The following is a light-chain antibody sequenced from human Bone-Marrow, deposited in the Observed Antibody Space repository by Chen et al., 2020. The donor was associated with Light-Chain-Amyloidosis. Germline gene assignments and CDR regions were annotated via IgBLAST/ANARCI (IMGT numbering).Light chain of an antibody. J-gene: IGLJ2*01. CDR3: QSADSSGTYEVI. V-gene: IGLV3-25*03. Sequence: YELTQPPSVSVSPGQTARITCSGDDLPTKYAYWYQQKPGQAPVLVIHRDTERPSGISERFSGSSSWTTATLTISGGQAEDDADYHCQSADSSGTYEVIFGGGTKLTVL. CDR1: DLPTKY. CDR2: RDT.